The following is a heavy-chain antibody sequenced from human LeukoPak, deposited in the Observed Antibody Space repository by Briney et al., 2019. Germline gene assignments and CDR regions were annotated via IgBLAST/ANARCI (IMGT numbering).Heavy chain of an antibody. V-gene: IGHV3-23*01. J-gene: IGHJ4*02. CDR1: GFTFNNYA. CDR2: ISAGGGST. CDR3: AKDVSQWLVRLDY. Sequence: GGSLRLSCAASGFTFNNYAMSWVRQAPGKGLEWVSAISAGGGSTYYADSVKGRFTISRGNSKNTLYVQMNSLRAEDTAVYYCAKDVSQWLVRLDYWGQGGLVTVSS. D-gene: IGHD6-19*01.